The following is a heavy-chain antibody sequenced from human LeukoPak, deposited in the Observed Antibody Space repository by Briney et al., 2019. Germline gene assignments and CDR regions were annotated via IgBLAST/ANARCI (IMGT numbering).Heavy chain of an antibody. Sequence: SETLSLTCTVSGGSISSYYWSWIRQPPGKGLEWIGYIYYSGSTNYNPSLKSRVTISVDTSKNQFSLKRGSVTAADTAGHYWARVSRAELRYFDWLLSGAFDIWGQGTMVTVSS. V-gene: IGHV4-59*01. CDR2: IYYSGST. CDR1: GGSISSYY. CDR3: ARVSRAELRYFDWLLSGAFDI. D-gene: IGHD3-9*01. J-gene: IGHJ3*02.